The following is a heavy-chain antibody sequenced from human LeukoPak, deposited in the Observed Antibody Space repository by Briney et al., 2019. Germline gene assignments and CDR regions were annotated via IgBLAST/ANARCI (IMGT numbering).Heavy chain of an antibody. CDR3: AVEMATGDYFDY. D-gene: IGHD5-24*01. V-gene: IGHV1-69*04. CDR1: TGTFSSYA. Sequence: SVTASCKPSTGTFSSYATSWVRQAPGQGLEWLGRIITILGIANYAQKLQGRVTITAEKSTTTAYMELSSLRSEDTAVYYCAVEMATGDYFDYGGEGTLVTVS. J-gene: IGHJ4*02. CDR2: IITILGIA.